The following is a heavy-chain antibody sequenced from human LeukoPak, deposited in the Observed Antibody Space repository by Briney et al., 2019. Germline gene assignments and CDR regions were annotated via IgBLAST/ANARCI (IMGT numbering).Heavy chain of an antibody. Sequence: PGGSLRLSCAASGFTFSSYSMNWVRPAAGKGLEWVSSISSSSSYIYYADSVKGRFTISRDNAKHSLYLQMNSLRAEDTAFYYCAKDTNGDYGAFDYWGQGTIVTVSS. CDR3: AKDTNGDYGAFDY. V-gene: IGHV3-21*04. CDR1: GFTFSSYS. D-gene: IGHD4-17*01. CDR2: ISSSSSYI. J-gene: IGHJ4*02.